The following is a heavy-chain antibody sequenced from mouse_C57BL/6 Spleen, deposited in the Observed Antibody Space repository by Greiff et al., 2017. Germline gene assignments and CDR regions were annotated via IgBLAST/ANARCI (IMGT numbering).Heavy chain of an antibody. CDR2: IYPGSGST. CDR1: GYTFTSYW. V-gene: IGHV1-55*01. D-gene: IGHD2-3*01. CDR3: ARERGWLLQGAMDY. J-gene: IGHJ4*01. Sequence: VQLQQPGAELVKPGASVKMSCKASGYTFTSYWITWVKQRPGQGLEWIGDIYPGSGSTNYNEKFKSKAPLTVDTSSSTAYMQLSSLTSEDSAVYYCARERGWLLQGAMDYWGQGTSVTVSS.